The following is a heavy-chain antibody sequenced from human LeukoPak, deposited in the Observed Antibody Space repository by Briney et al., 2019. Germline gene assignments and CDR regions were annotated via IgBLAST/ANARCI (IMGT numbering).Heavy chain of an antibody. CDR1: GGTFSSYA. Sequence: SVKVSCKASGGTFSSYAISWVRQAPGQGPEWMGGIIPIFGTANYAQKFQGRVTITTDESTSTAYMELSSLRSEDTAVYYCARAQEKITGTTTANSRTNYYYYYMDVWGKGTTVTVSS. D-gene: IGHD1-7*01. CDR2: IIPIFGTA. CDR3: ARAQEKITGTTTANSRTNYYYYYMDV. J-gene: IGHJ6*03. V-gene: IGHV1-69*05.